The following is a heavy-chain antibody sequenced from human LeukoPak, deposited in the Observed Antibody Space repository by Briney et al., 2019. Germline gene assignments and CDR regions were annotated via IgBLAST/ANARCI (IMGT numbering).Heavy chain of an antibody. CDR2: LSGTGGTT. Sequence: PSGGSLRLSCAASGFIFSTYTMSWVHQAPGKGLEWVSGLSGTGGTTYSADSVKGRFTISRDNSKNTLYLQMNSLRAEDTAIYYCAKEASSGYYTALYFDFWGQGTLVTVSS. CDR3: AKEASSGYYTALYFDF. D-gene: IGHD3-22*01. CDR1: GFIFSTYT. J-gene: IGHJ4*02. V-gene: IGHV3-23*01.